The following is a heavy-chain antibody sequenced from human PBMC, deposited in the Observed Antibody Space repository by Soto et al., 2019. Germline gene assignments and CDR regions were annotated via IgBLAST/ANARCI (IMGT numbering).Heavy chain of an antibody. J-gene: IGHJ4*02. CDR1: GGSISSGSYY. D-gene: IGHD3-10*01. CDR2: IHYSGST. Sequence: QLQLQESGPGLVKPSETLSLTCTVSGGSISSGSYYSGWIRQPPGKGLEWIGSIHYSGSTYYKTSLRSRVTISVDTSKNQFSLKVASMTAADTAVYYCARSGPLWFGELSHFDYWGQGTLVTVSS. CDR3: ARSGPLWFGELSHFDY. V-gene: IGHV4-39*01.